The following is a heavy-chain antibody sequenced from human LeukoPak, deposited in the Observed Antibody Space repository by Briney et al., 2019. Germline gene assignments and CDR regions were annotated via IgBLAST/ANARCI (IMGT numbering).Heavy chain of an antibody. CDR3: AKATYSGYESGYYYYMDV. Sequence: PGRSLRLSCAASGFTFDDYAMHWVRQAPGKGLEWVSAISGSGGSTYYADSVKGRFTISRDNSKNTLYLQMNSLRAEDTAVYYCAKATYSGYESGYYYYMDVWGKGTTVTVSS. CDR1: GFTFDDYA. V-gene: IGHV3-23*01. D-gene: IGHD5-12*01. J-gene: IGHJ6*03. CDR2: ISGSGGST.